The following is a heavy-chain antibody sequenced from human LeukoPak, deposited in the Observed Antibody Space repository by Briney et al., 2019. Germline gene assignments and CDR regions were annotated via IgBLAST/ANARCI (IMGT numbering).Heavy chain of an antibody. CDR1: GFTFHSYG. Sequence: GGSLRLSCAASGFTFHSYGMSWVRPAAGRGREWVSGISGSGGTTYYADSVKGRFTITRDNSRNTVYLQMNSLRAEDTAVYYCAKDVKTLDAFDIWGRGTMVAVSS. V-gene: IGHV3-23*01. CDR2: ISGSGGTT. CDR3: AKDVKTLDAFDI. J-gene: IGHJ3*02.